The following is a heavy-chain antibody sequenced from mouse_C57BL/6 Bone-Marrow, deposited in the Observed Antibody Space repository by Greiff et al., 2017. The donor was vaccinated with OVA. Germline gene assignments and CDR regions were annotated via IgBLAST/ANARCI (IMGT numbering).Heavy chain of an antibody. J-gene: IGHJ2*01. CDR2: INPGSGGT. V-gene: IGHV1-54*01. Sequence: QVQLKQSGAELVRPGTSVKVSCKASGYAFTNYLIEWVKQRPGQGLEWIGVINPGSGGTNYNEKFKGKATLTADKSSSTAYMQLSSLTSEDSAVYFCARDYYGSRYYFDYWGQGTTLTVSS. CDR1: GYAFTNYL. CDR3: ARDYYGSRYYFDY. D-gene: IGHD1-1*01.